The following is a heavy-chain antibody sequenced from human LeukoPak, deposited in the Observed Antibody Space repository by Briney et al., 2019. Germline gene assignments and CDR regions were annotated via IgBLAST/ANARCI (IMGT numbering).Heavy chain of an antibody. CDR1: GASISSSNW. Sequence: SETLSLTCAVSGASISSSNWWSWVRQPPGKGLEWIGQIYHSGTTNYNPSLQSRVTISVDKSKNQFSLKLTSVTAADTAVYYCARGHHYYATSGYYPPTYFYYGIDVWGQGTTVTVSS. CDR2: IYHSGTT. J-gene: IGHJ6*02. CDR3: ARGHHYYATSGYYPPTYFYYGIDV. D-gene: IGHD3-22*01. V-gene: IGHV4-4*02.